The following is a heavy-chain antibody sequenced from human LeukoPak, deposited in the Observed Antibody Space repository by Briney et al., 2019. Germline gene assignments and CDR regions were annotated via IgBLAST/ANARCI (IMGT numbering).Heavy chain of an antibody. Sequence: ASVKVSCKASGYTFTSYDINWVRQATGQGLEWMGWMNPNSGNTGYAQKFQGRATMTRNTSISTAYMELSSLRSEDTAVYYCARVLYSAWRTLGYWGQGTLVTVSS. V-gene: IGHV1-8*01. J-gene: IGHJ4*02. CDR1: GYTFTSYD. CDR2: MNPNSGNT. CDR3: ARVLYSAWRTLGY. D-gene: IGHD2-2*02.